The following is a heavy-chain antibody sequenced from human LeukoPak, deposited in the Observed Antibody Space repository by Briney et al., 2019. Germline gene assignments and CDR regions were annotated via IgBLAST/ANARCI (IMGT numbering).Heavy chain of an antibody. J-gene: IGHJ5*02. Sequence: SETLSLTCAVYGGSFSGYYWSWIRQPPGKGLEWIGEINHSGSTNYNPSLKSRVTISVDTSKNQFSLKLSSVTAADTAVYYCARGRGITMVRGRRNWSAPWGQGTLVTVSS. CDR3: ARGRGITMVRGRRNWSAP. CDR1: GGSFSGYY. V-gene: IGHV4-34*01. D-gene: IGHD3-10*01. CDR2: INHSGST.